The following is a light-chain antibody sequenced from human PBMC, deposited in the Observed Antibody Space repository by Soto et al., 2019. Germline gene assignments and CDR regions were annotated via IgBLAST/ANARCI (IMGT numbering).Light chain of an antibody. CDR3: QQSYSTLMYT. CDR1: QSMSSY. V-gene: IGKV1-39*01. J-gene: IGKJ2*01. CDR2: AAS. Sequence: DIQMTQSPSSLSASVGDRVTITCRASQSMSSYLNWYQQKPGKAPKLLIYAASSLQSGVPSRFSGSGSGTDFTLTISSLQPEDFATYYCQQSYSTLMYTFGQGTKLEIK.